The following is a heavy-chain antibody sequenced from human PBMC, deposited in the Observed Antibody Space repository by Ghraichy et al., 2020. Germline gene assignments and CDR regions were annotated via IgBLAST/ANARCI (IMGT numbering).Heavy chain of an antibody. V-gene: IGHV3-64*02. CDR2: ISDDGGSI. CDR3: AREGHSSGRAPAFDY. CDR1: GFSFSNSH. D-gene: IGHD3-22*01. J-gene: IGHJ4*02. Sequence: GGSLRLSCITSGFSFSNSHMHWVRQAPGKGLEHLSKISDDGGSIFYADSVKGRCTISRDNSKNTLYLQMDNLRAEDMGIYYCAREGHSSGRAPAFDYWGQGTLLTVSS.